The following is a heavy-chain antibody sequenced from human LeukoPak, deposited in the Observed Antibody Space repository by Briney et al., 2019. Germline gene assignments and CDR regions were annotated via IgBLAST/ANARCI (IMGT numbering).Heavy chain of an antibody. CDR3: AKSEDSHIWFGELKRDY. CDR1: GFTFSSYA. J-gene: IGHJ4*02. Sequence: GGSLRLSCAASGFTFSSYAMSWVRPAPGKGLEWVSAISGSGGSTYYADSVKGRFTISRDNSKNTLYLQMSSLRAEDTAVYYCAKSEDSHIWFGELKRDYWGQGTLVTVSS. CDR2: ISGSGGST. V-gene: IGHV3-23*01. D-gene: IGHD3-10*01.